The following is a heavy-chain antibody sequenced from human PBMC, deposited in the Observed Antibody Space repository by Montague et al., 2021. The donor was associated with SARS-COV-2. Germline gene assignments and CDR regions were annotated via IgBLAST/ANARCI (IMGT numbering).Heavy chain of an antibody. CDR3: VRHPHYDGLNGPPDF. J-gene: IGHJ4*02. V-gene: IGHV4-59*08. CDR2: VLYNKGT. CDR1: GVSVTDYY. D-gene: IGHD3-9*01. Sequence: SETLSLTCTVSGVSVTDYYWSWIRQPPAKGLEWVGDVLYNKGTNFNPSLKSRVAISVDTSKNQFSLRLTSVTAADTASYYCVRHPHYDGLNGPPDFWDQGTLVTVSS.